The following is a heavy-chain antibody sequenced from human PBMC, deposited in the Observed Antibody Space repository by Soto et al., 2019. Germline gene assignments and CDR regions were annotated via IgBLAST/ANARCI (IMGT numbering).Heavy chain of an antibody. CDR1: GFTFANYT. J-gene: IGHJ4*02. V-gene: IGHV3-23*01. Sequence: EVQLLDSGGGLVQPGGSLRLSCAASGFTFANYTMSWVRQTPGKGLEWVSAISGSDGGTYYADSVKGRFTISRDNSKTTLYLQMNSLGAEAAAVYDCENKTAATITLGFDYWGQGTLVTVSS. CDR2: ISGSDGGT. CDR3: ENKTAATITLGFDY. D-gene: IGHD5-12*01.